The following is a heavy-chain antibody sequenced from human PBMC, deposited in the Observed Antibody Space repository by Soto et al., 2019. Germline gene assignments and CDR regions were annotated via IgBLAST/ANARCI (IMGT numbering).Heavy chain of an antibody. D-gene: IGHD3-16*01. CDR1: GFTVSNNY. CDR3: GAYPGGGGY. CDR2: IYSGGYT. V-gene: IGHV3-53*01. J-gene: IGHJ4*02. Sequence: EVQLVESGGGLIQPGGSLRLSCAVSGFTVSNNYMSWVRQAPGKGLEGVSVIYSGGYTAYGDSVKGRFTISRDNSKNTLLLKITSREADDPAVFYGGAYPGGGGYWGQGTLVTVSS.